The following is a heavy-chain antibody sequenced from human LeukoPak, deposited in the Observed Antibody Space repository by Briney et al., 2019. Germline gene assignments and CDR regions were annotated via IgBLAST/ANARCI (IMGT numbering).Heavy chain of an antibody. CDR3: ARVADYGDRHFDY. CDR1: GFTFSSYA. Sequence: GGSLRLSCAASGFTFSSYAMHWVRQAPGKGLEYVSAISSNGGSTYYANSVKGRFTISRDNSKNTLYLQMGSLRAEDMAVYYCARVADYGDRHFDYWGQGTLVTVSS. CDR2: ISSNGGST. J-gene: IGHJ4*02. D-gene: IGHD4-17*01. V-gene: IGHV3-64*01.